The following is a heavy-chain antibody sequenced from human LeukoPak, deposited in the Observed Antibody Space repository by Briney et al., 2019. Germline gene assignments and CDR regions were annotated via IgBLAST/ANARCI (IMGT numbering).Heavy chain of an antibody. CDR2: IYSGGST. Sequence: PGGSLRLSCAASGFTVSSNYMSWVRQAPGKGLEWVSVIYSGGSTYYADSVKGRFTISRDNSKNTLYLQMNSLRAEDTALYHCARESRGAFDIWGQGTMVTVSS. CDR1: GFTVSSNY. D-gene: IGHD3-10*01. V-gene: IGHV3-66*01. CDR3: ARESRGAFDI. J-gene: IGHJ3*02.